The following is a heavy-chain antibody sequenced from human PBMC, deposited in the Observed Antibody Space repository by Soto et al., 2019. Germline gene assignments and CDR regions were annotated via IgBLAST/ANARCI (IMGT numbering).Heavy chain of an antibody. CDR3: ARAGAATLSDY. D-gene: IGHD2-15*01. J-gene: IGHJ4*02. Sequence: QVQLQESGPGLVKPSETLSLTCTVSGGSISNYYCSWIRQPPGKGLEWIGYMYYSGSTNYNPSLKSRVTISVDTSKNQFSLKLSSVTAADTAVYYCARAGAATLSDYWGQGTLVTVCS. CDR2: MYYSGST. CDR1: GGSISNYY. V-gene: IGHV4-59*01.